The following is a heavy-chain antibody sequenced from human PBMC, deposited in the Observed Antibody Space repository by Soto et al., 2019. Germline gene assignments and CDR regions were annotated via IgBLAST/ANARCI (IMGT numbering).Heavy chain of an antibody. CDR2: IVPIFGTG. D-gene: IGHD1-26*01. J-gene: IGHJ4*02. CDR1: GGTFGSYP. CDR3: AREGFSGAYYGY. V-gene: IGHV1-69*13. Sequence: SVKVSCKASGGTFGSYPISWVRQAPRQGLEWMGGIVPIFGTGKYAQVFQDRVSITADESTSTVYMELSSLRSDDTAVYYCAREGFSGAYYGYWGQGTPVTVAS.